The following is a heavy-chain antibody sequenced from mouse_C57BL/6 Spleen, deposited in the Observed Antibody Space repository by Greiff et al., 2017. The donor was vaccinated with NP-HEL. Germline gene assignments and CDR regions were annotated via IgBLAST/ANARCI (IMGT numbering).Heavy chain of an antibody. CDR1: GFTFSDYG. V-gene: IGHV5-17*01. Sequence: EVKLMESGGGLVKPGGSLKLSCAASGFTFSDYGMHWVRQAPEKGLEWVAYISSGSSTIYYADTVKGRFTISRDNAKNTLFLQMTSLRSEDTAMYYCERKGAISFAMDYWGQGTSVTVSS. CDR3: ERKGAISFAMDY. CDR2: ISSGSSTI. J-gene: IGHJ4*01.